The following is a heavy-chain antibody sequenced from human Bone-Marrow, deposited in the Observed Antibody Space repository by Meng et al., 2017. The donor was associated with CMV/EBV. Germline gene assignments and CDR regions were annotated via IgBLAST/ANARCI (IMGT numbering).Heavy chain of an antibody. Sequence: GGSLKISCAASGFTFSGSAMHWVRQASGKGLEWVGSIRSKANSYATAYAASVKGRFTIYRDDSKNTAYLQMNSLKTEDTAVYYCTRLHKFDPWGQGTLVTVSS. V-gene: IGHV3-73*01. CDR1: GFTFSGSA. J-gene: IGHJ5*02. CDR3: TRLHKFDP. CDR2: IRSKANSYAT.